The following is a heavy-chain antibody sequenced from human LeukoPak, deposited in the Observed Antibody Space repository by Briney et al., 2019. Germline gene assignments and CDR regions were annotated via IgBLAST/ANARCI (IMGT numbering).Heavy chain of an antibody. CDR1: GGSISSYY. Sequence: PSETLSLTCTVSGGSISSYYWSWIRQPAGKGLEWIGRIYTSGSTNYSPSLKSRVTMSVDTSKNQYSLKLSSVTAADTAVYYCARASPPGGYCSSTSCYTGAFDIWGQGTMVTVSS. D-gene: IGHD2-2*02. CDR3: ARASPPGGYCSSTSCYTGAFDI. V-gene: IGHV4-4*07. CDR2: IYTSGST. J-gene: IGHJ3*02.